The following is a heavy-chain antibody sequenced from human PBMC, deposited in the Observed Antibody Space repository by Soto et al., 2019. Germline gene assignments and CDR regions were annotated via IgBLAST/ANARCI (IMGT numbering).Heavy chain of an antibody. V-gene: IGHV4-31*03. CDR1: GVSIRSGGFY. D-gene: IGHD3-3*01. CDR2: IYYSGSA. J-gene: IGHJ6*02. Sequence: PSETLSLTCTVAGVSIRSGGFYLTWIRQHPGKGLEWIGYIYYSGSAYYNPSLEGRVTISLDTSKTHLSLKLTSATAADTAVYYCARDRRVLDSRGGYYYYTMDVWGQGTSVTVSS. CDR3: ARDRRVLDSRGGYYYYTMDV.